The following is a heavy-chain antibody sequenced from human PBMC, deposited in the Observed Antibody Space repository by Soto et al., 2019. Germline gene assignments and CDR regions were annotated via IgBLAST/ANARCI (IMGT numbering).Heavy chain of an antibody. J-gene: IGHJ4*02. D-gene: IGHD3-10*01. CDR3: ARRRTGSTVFDY. CDR2: IYWDDDK. Sequence: QITLKESGPALVKPTQTLTLTCTFSGFSLSTSGVGVGWVRQPPGKALECLALIYWDDDKRYSPSLTSRLTITKDTSKDQVVLTMTNMDPVDTATYCCARRRTGSTVFDYWGQGALVSVSS. CDR1: GFSLSTSGVG. V-gene: IGHV2-5*02.